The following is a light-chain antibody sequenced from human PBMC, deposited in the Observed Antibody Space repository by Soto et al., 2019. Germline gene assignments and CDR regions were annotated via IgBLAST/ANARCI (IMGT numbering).Light chain of an antibody. CDR1: QSISSY. V-gene: IGKV1-39*01. Sequence: DIQMTQSPSSLSAFVGDRVTLTFRASQSISSYLNWYQKKPGKAPEVLIYAASYLQTGVPSRFSGRGSGTDFTLTIDSLQPEDIATYYCQQTYSGFSFGPGTKVDVK. CDR2: AAS. J-gene: IGKJ3*01. CDR3: QQTYSGFS.